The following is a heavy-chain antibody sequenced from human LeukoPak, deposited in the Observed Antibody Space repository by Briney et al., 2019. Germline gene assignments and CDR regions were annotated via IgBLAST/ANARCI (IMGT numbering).Heavy chain of an antibody. CDR1: GYTFTIYA. Sequence: ASVKVSCTASGYTFTIYAMNWVRQAPGQGLEWMGWINTNTGNPTYAQGFTGRFVFSLDTSVSTAYLQISSLKAEDTAVYYCARATLYSSSWAYYYYYGMDVWGQGTTVTVSS. V-gene: IGHV7-4-1*02. J-gene: IGHJ6*02. CDR3: ARATLYSSSWAYYYYYGMDV. D-gene: IGHD6-13*01. CDR2: INTNTGNP.